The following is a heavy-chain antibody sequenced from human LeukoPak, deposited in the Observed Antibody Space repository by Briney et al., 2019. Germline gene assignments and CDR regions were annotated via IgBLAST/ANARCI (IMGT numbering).Heavy chain of an antibody. CDR1: GFTFSSYA. J-gene: IGHJ4*02. Sequence: GGSLRLSCEASGFTFSSYAMYWVRQAPGKGLEWVATISYDGSNTYYADSVKGRFTISRDISKNTLYLQMNSLRAEDTAVYYCANNRGSGLYFSSWGQGTLVTVSS. D-gene: IGHD6-19*01. CDR2: ISYDGSNT. V-gene: IGHV3-30*18. CDR3: ANNRGSGLYFSS.